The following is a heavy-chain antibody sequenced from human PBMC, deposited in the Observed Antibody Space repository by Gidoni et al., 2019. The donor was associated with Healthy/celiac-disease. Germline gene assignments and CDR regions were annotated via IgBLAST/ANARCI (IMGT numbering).Heavy chain of an antibody. CDR1: GGSISSGSYY. J-gene: IGHJ5*02. D-gene: IGHD4-4*01. V-gene: IGHV4-61*02. CDR3: ARDSDSNYVWFDP. CDR2: IYTSGST. Sequence: QVQLQESGPGLVKPSQTLSLTCTVPGGSISSGSYYWSWIRQPAGKGLEWIGRIYTSGSTNYNPSLKSRVTISVDTSKNQFSLKLSSVTAADTAVYYCARDSDSNYVWFDPWGQGTLVTVSS.